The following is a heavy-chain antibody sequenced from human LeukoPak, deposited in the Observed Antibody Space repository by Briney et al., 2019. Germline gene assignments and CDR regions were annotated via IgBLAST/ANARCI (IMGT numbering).Heavy chain of an antibody. D-gene: IGHD3-3*01. V-gene: IGHV3-30*18. CDR2: ISYDGSNK. CDR3: AKDREPGYDFWSTNWFDP. J-gene: IGHJ5*02. CDR1: GFTFSSYG. Sequence: GGSLRLSCAASGFTFSSYGMHWVRQAPGKGLEWVAVISYDGSNKYYADSVKGRFTISRDNSKNTLYLRMNSLRAEDTAVYYCAKDREPGYDFWSTNWFDPWGQGTLVTVSS.